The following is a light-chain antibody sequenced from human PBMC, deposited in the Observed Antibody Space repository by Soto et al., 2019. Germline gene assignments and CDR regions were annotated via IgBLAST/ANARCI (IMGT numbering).Light chain of an antibody. CDR1: QNIDIY. Sequence: IHMTQSPSSLTASVGDTVTISXRASQNIDIYLDWYQQKPGXAPKXXXSAXSSLQSGGPSRLSGSGSGTDFTLTISSLQPEYFSNYYCQQANSFTRTFGGGTKVDIK. CDR2: AXS. V-gene: IGKV1-39*01. J-gene: IGKJ4*02. CDR3: QQANSFTRT.